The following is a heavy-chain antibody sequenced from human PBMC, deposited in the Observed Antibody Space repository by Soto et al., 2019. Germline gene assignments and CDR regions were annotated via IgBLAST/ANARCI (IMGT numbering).Heavy chain of an antibody. CDR1: GFTFSSYS. D-gene: IGHD2-2*01. Sequence: PGGSLRLSCAASGFTFSSYSMNWVRQAPGKVLEWVSYISSSSSTIYYADSVKGRFTISRDNAKNSLYLQMNSLRDEDTAVYYCARAGGYCSSTSCYSLYGMDVWGQGTTVTVSS. J-gene: IGHJ6*02. V-gene: IGHV3-48*02. CDR2: ISSSSSTI. CDR3: ARAGGYCSSTSCYSLYGMDV.